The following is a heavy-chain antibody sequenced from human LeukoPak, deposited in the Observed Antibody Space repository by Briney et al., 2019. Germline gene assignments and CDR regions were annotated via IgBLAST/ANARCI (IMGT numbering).Heavy chain of an antibody. CDR1: GGSISNNNW. J-gene: IGHJ4*02. D-gene: IGHD2-21*02. CDR2: IYHTEST. CDR3: ARRACCGGDCYSIDY. Sequence: SETLSLTCAVSGGSISNNNWWSWIRQPPGKGLEWIGEIYHTESTNYNPSLKSRVTLSVDKSKNQFSLKLNSVTAADTAVYYCARRACCGGDCYSIDYWGQGTLVTVSS. V-gene: IGHV4-4*02.